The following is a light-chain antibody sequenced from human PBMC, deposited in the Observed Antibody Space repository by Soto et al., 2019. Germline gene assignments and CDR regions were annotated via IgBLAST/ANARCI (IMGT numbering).Light chain of an antibody. CDR1: HDISSA. V-gene: IGKV1D-13*01. CDR2: DAS. CDR3: QQFNNYPRT. Sequence: AIQLTQSPSSLSAFVGDRVTITCRASHDISSALAWYQQKPGRAPKLLIYDASKLQSGVPSRFSGSGYGTDFTLTISSLQPEDFATYSCQQFNNYPRTVGQGTKVEIK. J-gene: IGKJ1*01.